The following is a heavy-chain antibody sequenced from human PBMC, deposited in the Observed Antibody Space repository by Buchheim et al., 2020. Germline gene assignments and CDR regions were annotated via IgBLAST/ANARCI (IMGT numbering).Heavy chain of an antibody. D-gene: IGHD3-22*01. CDR3: ARDLSDSSAYYPFDY. J-gene: IGHJ4*02. CDR2: IYSGGRT. V-gene: IGHV3-66*01. Sequence: EVQLVESGGGLVQPGGSLRLSCAASGFTVSNNNMSWVRQGPGKGLEWVSVIYSGGRTYYADSVKGRFTISRDNSRNPLYLQMNSLRAEDTAVYFCARDLSDSSAYYPFDYWGQGTL. CDR1: GFTVSNNN.